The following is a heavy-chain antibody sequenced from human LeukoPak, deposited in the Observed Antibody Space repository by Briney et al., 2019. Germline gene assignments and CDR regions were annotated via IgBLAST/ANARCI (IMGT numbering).Heavy chain of an antibody. D-gene: IGHD3-22*01. Sequence: SETLSLTCTVSGGSISSYYWSWIRQPPGKGLEWIGYIYYSGSTNYNPSLKSRVTISVDTSKNQFSLKLSSVTAADTAVYYCARGVYYDSSGLVWGQGTMVTVSS. CDR1: GGSISSYY. CDR3: ARGVYYDSSGLV. J-gene: IGHJ3*01. CDR2: IYYSGST. V-gene: IGHV4-59*08.